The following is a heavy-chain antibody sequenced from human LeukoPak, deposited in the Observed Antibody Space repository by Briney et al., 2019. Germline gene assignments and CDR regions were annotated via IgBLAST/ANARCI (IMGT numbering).Heavy chain of an antibody. CDR2: INPNSGGT. Sequence: ASVKVSCKASGYTFTGYYMHWMRQAPGQGLEWVGRINPNSGGTNYAQKFQGRVTMTRDTSISTAYRELSRLRSDDTAVYYCARRLREGGFDPWGQGTLVTVSS. D-gene: IGHD1-26*01. CDR3: ARRLREGGFDP. V-gene: IGHV1-2*06. J-gene: IGHJ5*02. CDR1: GYTFTGYY.